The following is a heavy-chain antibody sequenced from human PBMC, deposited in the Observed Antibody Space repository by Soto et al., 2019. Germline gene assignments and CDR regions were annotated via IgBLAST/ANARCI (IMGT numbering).Heavy chain of an antibody. V-gene: IGHV1-69*13. J-gene: IGHJ4*02. CDR1: GGTFSSYA. Sequence: SVKVSCKASGGTFSSYAISWVRQATGQGLEWMGGIIPIFGTANYAQKFQGRVTITADESTSTAYMELSSLRSEDTAVYYCAREYCSGGSCYRGSSNFDYWGQGPLVTVSS. CDR3: AREYCSGGSCYRGSSNFDY. CDR2: IIPIFGTA. D-gene: IGHD2-15*01.